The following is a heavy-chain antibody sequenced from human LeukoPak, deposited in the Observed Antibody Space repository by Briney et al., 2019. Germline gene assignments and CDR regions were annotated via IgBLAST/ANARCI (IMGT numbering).Heavy chain of an antibody. CDR3: AKSLRGDYNWFDP. CDR2: ISGTGGST. CDR1: GFTVSGNY. Sequence: QPGGSLRLSCAASGFTVSGNYMSWVRQAPGKGLQWVSTISGTGGSTFYADSVKGRFTISRDNSKNTMYLQMNSLRAEDTAVYYCAKSLRGDYNWFDPWGQGTLVTVSS. D-gene: IGHD2-21*02. V-gene: IGHV3-23*01. J-gene: IGHJ5*02.